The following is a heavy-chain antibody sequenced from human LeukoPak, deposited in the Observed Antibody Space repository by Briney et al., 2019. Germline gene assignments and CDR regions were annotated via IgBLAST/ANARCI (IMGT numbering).Heavy chain of an antibody. D-gene: IGHD1-1*01. CDR2: INPSGCST. Sequence: ASVKVSCKASGYTFTIYYIDWVRQAPGQGLEWMGVINPSGCSTRYPQTFRGRVTMTGTPSTRTVYMELSSLTSDDTAVYYCARGTTDDYWGQGTPVTVSS. V-gene: IGHV1-46*01. CDR3: ARGTTDDY. CDR1: GYTFTIYY. J-gene: IGHJ4*02.